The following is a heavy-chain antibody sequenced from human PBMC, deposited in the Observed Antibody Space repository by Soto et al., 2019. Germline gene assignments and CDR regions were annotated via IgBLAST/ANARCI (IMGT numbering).Heavy chain of an antibody. V-gene: IGHV1-2*04. CDR2: GGT. J-gene: IGHJ4*02. D-gene: IGHD3-22*01. Sequence: GGTNYAQKFQGWVTMTRDTSISTAYMELSRLRSDDTAVYYCAREVPYYYDSSGYYPLGYWGQGTLVTVSS. CDR3: AREVPYYYDSSGYYPLGY.